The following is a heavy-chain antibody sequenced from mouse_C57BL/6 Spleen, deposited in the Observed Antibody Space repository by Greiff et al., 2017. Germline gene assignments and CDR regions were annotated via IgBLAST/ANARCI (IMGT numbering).Heavy chain of an antibody. CDR2: INPNNGGT. CDR3: ARDYSNYLDY. CDR1: GYTFTDYY. Sequence: VQLQQSGPELVKPGASVKISCKASGYTFTDYYMNWVKQSHGKSLEWIGDINPNNGGTSYNQKFKSKATLTVDKSSSTAYMELRSLTSEDSSVYYCARDYSNYLDYWGQGTTLTVSS. V-gene: IGHV1-26*01. D-gene: IGHD2-5*01. J-gene: IGHJ2*01.